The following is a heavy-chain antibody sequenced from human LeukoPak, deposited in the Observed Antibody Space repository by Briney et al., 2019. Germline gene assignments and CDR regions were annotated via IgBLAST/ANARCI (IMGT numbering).Heavy chain of an antibody. Sequence: GGSLRLSCAASGFTFSSYAMHWVRQAPGKGLEWVAVISYDGSNKYYADSVKGRFTISRDNSKNTLYLQMNSLRAEDTAVYYYARGVYYDILTGYYLWGQGTLVTVSS. CDR2: ISYDGSNK. D-gene: IGHD3-9*01. J-gene: IGHJ4*02. CDR1: GFTFSSYA. V-gene: IGHV3-30-3*01. CDR3: ARGVYYDILTGYYL.